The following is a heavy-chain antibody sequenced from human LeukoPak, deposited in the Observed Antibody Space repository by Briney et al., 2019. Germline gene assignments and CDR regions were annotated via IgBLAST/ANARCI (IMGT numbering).Heavy chain of an antibody. CDR2: IYYSGST. CDR3: ARHVFYYYYMDV. Sequence: SETLSLTCTVSGGSISSYYWSWIRQPPGNGLEWIGYIYYSGSTNYNPSLKSRVTISVDTSKNQFSLKLSSVTAADTAVYYCARHVFYYYYMDVWGKGTTVTVSS. D-gene: IGHD2-8*01. J-gene: IGHJ6*03. CDR1: GGSISSYY. V-gene: IGHV4-59*08.